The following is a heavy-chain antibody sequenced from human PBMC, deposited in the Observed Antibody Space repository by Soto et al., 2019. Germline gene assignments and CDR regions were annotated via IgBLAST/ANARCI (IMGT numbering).Heavy chain of an antibody. CDR2: IRSKANSYAT. CDR3: LVAATPEGGY. V-gene: IGHV3-73*02. D-gene: IGHD5-12*01. J-gene: IGHJ4*02. Sequence: EVQLVESGGGLVQPGGSLKLSCAASRFTFSGSAMHWVRQASGKGLEWVGRIRSKANSYATAYAASVKGRFTISRDDSKNTAYLQMNSLKTEDTAVYYCLVAATPEGGYWGQGTLVTVSS. CDR1: RFTFSGSA.